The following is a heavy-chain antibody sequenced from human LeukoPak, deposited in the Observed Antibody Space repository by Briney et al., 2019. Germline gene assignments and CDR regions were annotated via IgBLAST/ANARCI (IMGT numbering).Heavy chain of an antibody. Sequence: GGSLRLSCAASGFTFSTYAMTWVRQAPGKGLEWVSGISGRSTRTHYADSVKGRSTISRDNSKNTVYLQMNSLRAEDTAIYYCAKDPDYGDYYFDFWGRGTLVTVSS. CDR2: ISGRSTRT. J-gene: IGHJ4*02. V-gene: IGHV3-23*01. CDR1: GFTFSTYA. CDR3: AKDPDYGDYYFDF. D-gene: IGHD4-17*01.